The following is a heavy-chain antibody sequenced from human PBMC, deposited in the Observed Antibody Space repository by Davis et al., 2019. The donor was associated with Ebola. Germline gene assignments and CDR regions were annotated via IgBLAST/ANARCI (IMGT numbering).Heavy chain of an antibody. CDR3: ACRYSSSPLY. D-gene: IGHD6-6*01. Sequence: PSETLSLTCTVSGYSISSGYYWGWFRQPPGKGLEWIGSIYHSGSTYYNPSLKSRVTISVDTSKNQFSLKLSSVTAADTAVYFCACRYSSSPLYWGQGTLVTVSS. J-gene: IGHJ4*02. CDR2: IYHSGST. V-gene: IGHV4-38-2*02. CDR1: GYSISSGYY.